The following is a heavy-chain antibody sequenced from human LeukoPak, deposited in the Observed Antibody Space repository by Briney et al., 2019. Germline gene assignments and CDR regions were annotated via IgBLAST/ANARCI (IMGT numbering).Heavy chain of an antibody. CDR1: GLTFSSHA. CDR2: ISSSSPYI. Sequence: GGSLRLSCAASGLTFSSHAMSWVRQAPGKGLEWVASISSSSPYIYYTDSVKGRFTISRDNAKNSLYLQMNSLRAEDTAVYYCARLYSRVGPFDYWGQGTLVTVSS. V-gene: IGHV3-21*01. J-gene: IGHJ4*02. D-gene: IGHD5-18*01. CDR3: ARLYSRVGPFDY.